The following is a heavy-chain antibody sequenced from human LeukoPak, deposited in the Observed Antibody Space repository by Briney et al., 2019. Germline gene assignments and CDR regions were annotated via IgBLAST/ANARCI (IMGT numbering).Heavy chain of an antibody. CDR1: GDSISSGGFS. CDR3: AGGSDGDLDY. Sequence: PSETLSLTCAVSGDSISSGGFSWSWIRRPPGKGLEWIGYIYHSRTAYYNPSLKSRVTMSVDRSKNQFSLKLSSVTAADTAVYYCAGGSDGDLDYWGQGTLVTVPS. V-gene: IGHV4-30-2*01. J-gene: IGHJ4*02. CDR2: IYHSRTA. D-gene: IGHD4-17*01.